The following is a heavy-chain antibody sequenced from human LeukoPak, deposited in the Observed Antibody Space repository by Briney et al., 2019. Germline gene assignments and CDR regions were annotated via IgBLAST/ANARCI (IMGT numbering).Heavy chain of an antibody. D-gene: IGHD2-15*01. CDR2: ISGNGDIT. CDR3: ARVKRDCSGGSCYSYDY. Sequence: PGGSLRLSCVASRSTFNTYAVNWVRQAPGKGLEWVSAISGNGDITYYADSVRGRFPISRANSKNTLYLQMNSLRAEATAVYYCARVKRDCSGGSCYSYDYWGQGTLVTVSS. CDR1: RSTFNTYA. J-gene: IGHJ4*02. V-gene: IGHV3-23*01.